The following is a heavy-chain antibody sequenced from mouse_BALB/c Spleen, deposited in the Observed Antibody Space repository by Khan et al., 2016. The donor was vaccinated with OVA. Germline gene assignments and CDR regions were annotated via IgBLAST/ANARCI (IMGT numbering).Heavy chain of an antibody. Sequence: EVQLQESGPGLVKPSQSLSLTCTATGYSITSDYVWYWIRQPPGNILEWMGYISYSGSTNYNPALKSRFSITRDTSKNQFFLQLNSVTTEDTATYYCARDGSQYNYAMDYWGQGTSVTVSS. CDR3: ARDGSQYNYAMDY. D-gene: IGHD2-3*01. CDR2: ISYSGST. CDR1: GYSITSDYV. V-gene: IGHV3-2*02. J-gene: IGHJ4*01.